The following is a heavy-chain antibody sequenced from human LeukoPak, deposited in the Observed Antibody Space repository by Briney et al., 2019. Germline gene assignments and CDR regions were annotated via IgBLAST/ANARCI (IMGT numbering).Heavy chain of an antibody. D-gene: IGHD6-19*01. Sequence: ASVKVSCKASGHTFTSYYMHWVRQAPGQGLEWMGIINPSGGSTSYAQKFQGRVTMTRDMSTSTVYMELSSLRSEDTAVYYCARDKGLDSSGWYATFDYWGQGTLVTVSS. CDR2: INPSGGST. V-gene: IGHV1-46*01. J-gene: IGHJ4*02. CDR3: ARDKGLDSSGWYATFDY. CDR1: GHTFTSYY.